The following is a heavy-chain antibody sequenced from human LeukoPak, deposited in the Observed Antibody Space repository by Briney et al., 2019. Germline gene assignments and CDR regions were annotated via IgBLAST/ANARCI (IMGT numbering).Heavy chain of an antibody. CDR1: GYSFTSYW. CDR3: AITGYCSSTSCLKEDYMDV. Sequence: GEFLKISCKGSGYSFTSYWIGWVRQMPGKGLEWMGIIYPGDSDTRYSPSFQGQVTISADKSISTAYLQWSSLKASDTAMYYCAITGYCSSTSCLKEDYMDVWGKGTTVSLSS. CDR2: IYPGDSDT. D-gene: IGHD2-2*01. V-gene: IGHV5-51*01. J-gene: IGHJ6*03.